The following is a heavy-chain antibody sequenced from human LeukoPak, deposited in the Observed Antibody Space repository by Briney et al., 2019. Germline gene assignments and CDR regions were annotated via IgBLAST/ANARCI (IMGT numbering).Heavy chain of an antibody. CDR3: ARETRWLQLPDWFDP. V-gene: IGHV3-11*04. D-gene: IGHD5-24*01. J-gene: IGHJ5*02. CDR1: GFTFSDYY. CDR2: ISSSGSTI. Sequence: PGGSLRLSCAASGFTFSDYYMSWIRQAPGKGLEWVSYISSSGSTIYYADSVKGRFTISRDNAKNSLYLQMNSLRAEVTAVYYCARETRWLQLPDWFDPWGQGTLVTVSS.